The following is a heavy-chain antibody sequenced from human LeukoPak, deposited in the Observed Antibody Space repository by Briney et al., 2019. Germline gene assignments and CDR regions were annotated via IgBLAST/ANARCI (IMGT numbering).Heavy chain of an antibody. CDR1: GGSFSGYY. CDR3: ARLRPHFWSGYYPPYYYYYTDV. D-gene: IGHD3-3*02. CDR2: INHSGST. J-gene: IGHJ6*03. Sequence: SETLSLTCAVYGGSFSGYYWSWIRQPPGKGLEWIGEINHSGSTNYNPSLKSRVTISVDTSKNQFSLKLSSVTAADTAVYYCARLRPHFWSGYYPPYYYYYTDVWGKGTTVTVSS. V-gene: IGHV4-34*01.